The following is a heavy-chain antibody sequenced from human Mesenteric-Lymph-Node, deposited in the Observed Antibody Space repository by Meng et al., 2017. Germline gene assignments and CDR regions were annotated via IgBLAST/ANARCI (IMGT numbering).Heavy chain of an antibody. Sequence: SETLSLTCAVYGGSFSGYYWSWIRQPPGKGLEWIGEINHSGSTNYNPSLKSRVTISVDASKNQFSLKLSSVTAADTAVYYCASVRVVIDSPSWGLYDYYYALDVWGQGTAVTVSS. J-gene: IGHJ6*02. D-gene: IGHD7-27*01. CDR1: GGSFSGYY. V-gene: IGHV4-34*01. CDR2: INHSGST. CDR3: ASVRVVIDSPSWGLYDYYYALDV.